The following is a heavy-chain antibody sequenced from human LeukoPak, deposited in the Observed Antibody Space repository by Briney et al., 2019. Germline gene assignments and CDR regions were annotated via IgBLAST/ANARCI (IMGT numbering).Heavy chain of an antibody. J-gene: IGHJ4*02. CDR3: ARDGGTRDYLDY. Sequence: ASVRVSCKASGYTFTSYDINWVLQATGQGLEWMGWINPNSGGTNYAQKFQGRVAMTRDTSISTAYMELSRLRSDDTAVYYCARDGGTRDYLDYWGQGTLVTVSS. CDR2: INPNSGGT. V-gene: IGHV1-2*02. CDR1: GYTFTSYD.